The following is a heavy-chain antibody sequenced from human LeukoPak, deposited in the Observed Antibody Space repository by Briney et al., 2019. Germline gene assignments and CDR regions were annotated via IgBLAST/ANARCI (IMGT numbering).Heavy chain of an antibody. V-gene: IGHV3-23*01. J-gene: IGHJ4*02. D-gene: IGHD3-9*01. CDR1: GFIFSNYA. Sequence: PGGSLRLSCAASGFIFSNYAMSWARQAPGKGLEWVSAIGGRDSGTYYADSVRGRFTVSRDDPKNTLYLQMNTLRAEDTAVYCCAKWGDYDILTGYYDSDYWGQGTLVTVSS. CDR3: AKWGDYDILTGYYDSDY. CDR2: IGGRDSGT.